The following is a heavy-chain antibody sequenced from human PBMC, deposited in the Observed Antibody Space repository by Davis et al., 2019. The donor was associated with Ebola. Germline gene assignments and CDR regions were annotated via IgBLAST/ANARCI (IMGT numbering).Heavy chain of an antibody. D-gene: IGHD6-19*01. CDR2: IYPGDSDT. V-gene: IGHV5-51*01. CDR1: GYSFTSYW. CDR3: ARRLEQWLVSDAFDI. Sequence: GGSLRLSCKGSGYSFTSYWIGLVRQMPGKGLEWMGIIYPGDSDTRYSPSFQGQVTISADKSISTAYLQWSSLKASDTAMYYCARRLEQWLVSDAFDIWGQGTMVTVSS. J-gene: IGHJ3*02.